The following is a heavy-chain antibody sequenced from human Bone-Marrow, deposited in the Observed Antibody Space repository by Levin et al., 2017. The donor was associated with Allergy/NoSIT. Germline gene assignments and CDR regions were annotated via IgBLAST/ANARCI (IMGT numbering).Heavy chain of an antibody. CDR1: GFTVSNNY. D-gene: IGHD2-15*01. Sequence: SCAVSGFTVSNNYMRWVRQAPGKGLEWVSLIYSGGDTNYADSVKGRFIISRDGSKNTLYLQMNSLTAEDTAVYYCARNRHCSGGSCKGVWGQGTLVTVSS. CDR2: IYSGGDT. J-gene: IGHJ4*02. CDR3: ARNRHCSGGSCKGV. V-gene: IGHV3-66*01.